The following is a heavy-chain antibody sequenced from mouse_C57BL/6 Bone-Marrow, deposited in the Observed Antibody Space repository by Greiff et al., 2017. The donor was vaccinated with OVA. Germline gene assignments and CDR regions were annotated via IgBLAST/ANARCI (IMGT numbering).Heavy chain of an antibody. Sequence: QVQLKQPGAELVKPGASVKLSCKASGYTFTSYWMHWVKQRPGQGLEWIGMIHPNSGSTNYNEKFKSKATLTVDKSSSTAYMQLSSLTSEDSAVYYCARGITTVVDSYYFDYWGQGTTLTVSS. CDR1: GYTFTSYW. CDR2: IHPNSGST. J-gene: IGHJ2*01. V-gene: IGHV1-64*01. D-gene: IGHD1-1*01. CDR3: ARGITTVVDSYYFDY.